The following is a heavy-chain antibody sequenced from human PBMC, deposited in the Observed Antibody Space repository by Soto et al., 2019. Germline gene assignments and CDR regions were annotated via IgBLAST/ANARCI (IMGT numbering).Heavy chain of an antibody. Sequence: GGSLRLSCAASGLTFSSYAMSWVRQAPGKGLEWVSAISGSGGSTYYADSVKGRFTISRDNSKNTLYLQMNSLRAEDTAVYYCAKDLDFWSGYRYGMDVWGQGTTVTVSS. CDR2: ISGSGGST. V-gene: IGHV3-23*01. CDR3: AKDLDFWSGYRYGMDV. CDR1: GLTFSSYA. J-gene: IGHJ6*02. D-gene: IGHD3-3*01.